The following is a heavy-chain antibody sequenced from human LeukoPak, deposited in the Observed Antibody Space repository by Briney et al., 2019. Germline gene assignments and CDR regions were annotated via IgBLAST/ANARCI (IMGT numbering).Heavy chain of an antibody. CDR2: ISSSSSYI. J-gene: IGHJ4*02. D-gene: IGHD3-22*01. CDR3: ARDVSSDYYSRRKYFDH. CDR1: GFTSSSYS. V-gene: IGHV3-21*01. Sequence: GGSLRLSCAASGFTSSSYSMNWVRQAPGKGLEWVSSISSSSSYIYYADSVKGRFTISRDNAKNSLYLQMNSLRAEDTAVYYCARDVSSDYYSRRKYFDHWGQGTLVTVSS.